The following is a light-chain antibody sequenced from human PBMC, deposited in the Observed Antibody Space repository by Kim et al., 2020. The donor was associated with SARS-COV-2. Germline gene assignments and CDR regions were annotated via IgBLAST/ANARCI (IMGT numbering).Light chain of an antibody. V-gene: IGKV2-24*01. CDR1: QSLVHSDVNTY. Sequence: DIVMTQTPLSSPVTLGQPASISCRSSQSLVHSDVNTYLSWLQQRPGQPPRLLIYKISNRLSGVPDRFSGSGAGTDFTLKISKVEAEDVGIYYCMQGKQFPLSFGPGTKLEI. CDR2: KIS. CDR3: MQGKQFPLS. J-gene: IGKJ2*01.